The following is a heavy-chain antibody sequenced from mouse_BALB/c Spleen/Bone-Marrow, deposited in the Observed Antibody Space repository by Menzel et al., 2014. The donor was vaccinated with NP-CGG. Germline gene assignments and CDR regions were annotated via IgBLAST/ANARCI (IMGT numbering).Heavy chain of an antibody. D-gene: IGHD1-1*01. CDR3: ARWGYGSSYVGYFDV. Sequence: VQLQQSGAELMKPGASVKISCKATGYTFSRYWIEWVKQRPGHGLEWIGEILPGSGSTNYNEKFKGKATFTADTSSNTAYMQLSSLTSEDSAVYYCARWGYGSSYVGYFDVWGAGTMVTVSS. V-gene: IGHV1-9*01. J-gene: IGHJ1*01. CDR1: GYTFSRYW. CDR2: ILPGSGST.